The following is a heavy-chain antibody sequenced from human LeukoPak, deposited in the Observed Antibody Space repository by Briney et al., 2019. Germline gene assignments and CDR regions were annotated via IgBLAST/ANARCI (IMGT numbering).Heavy chain of an antibody. CDR1: GXSISSGDYY. J-gene: IGHJ4*02. V-gene: IGHV4-30-4*01. Sequence: SETLSLTCTVSGXSISSGDYYWSWIRQPPGKGLEWIGYIYYSGSTYYNPSLKSRVTISVDTSKNQFSLKLSSVTAADTAVYYCARAPGQLSYFDYWGQGTLVTVSS. D-gene: IGHD5-18*01. CDR2: IYYSGST. CDR3: ARAPGQLSYFDY.